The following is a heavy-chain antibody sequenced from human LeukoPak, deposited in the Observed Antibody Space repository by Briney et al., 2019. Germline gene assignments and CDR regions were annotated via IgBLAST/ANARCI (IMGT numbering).Heavy chain of an antibody. CDR3: ARAGSGGNYIYYLDY. CDR2: IHYSGNT. V-gene: IGHV4-59*08. CDR1: NDSISSYHY. D-gene: IGHD1-7*01. Sequence: SETLSLTCTVSNDSISSYHYWRWIRHPPGKGLEWIGYIHYSGNTNYNPSLKSRVTLSVDTSKNQFSLRLSSVTAADTAVYYCARAGSGGNYIYYLDYWGRGTLVTVSS. J-gene: IGHJ4*02.